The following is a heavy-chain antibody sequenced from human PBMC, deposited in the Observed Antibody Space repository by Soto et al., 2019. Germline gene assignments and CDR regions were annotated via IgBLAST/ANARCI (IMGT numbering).Heavy chain of an antibody. Sequence: GASVKVSCKVSGYTLTELSMPWVRQAPLRGLEWMGGFDPEDGETIYAQKFQGRVTMTEDTSTDTAYMELSSLRSEDTAVYYCATTPPSRIVGALALGYWGQGTLVTVSS. J-gene: IGHJ4*02. CDR1: GYTLTELS. V-gene: IGHV1-24*01. CDR3: ATTPPSRIVGALALGY. D-gene: IGHD1-26*01. CDR2: FDPEDGET.